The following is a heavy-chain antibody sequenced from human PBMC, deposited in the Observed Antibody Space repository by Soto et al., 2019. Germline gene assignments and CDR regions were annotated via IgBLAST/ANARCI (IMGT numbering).Heavy chain of an antibody. Sequence: AGGSLRLSCAASGFTFSSYAMSWVRQAPGKGLEWVSAISGSGGSTYYADSVKGRFTISRDNSKNTLYLQMSSLRAEDTAVYYCAKVLITMIVVVIPDAFDIWGQGTMVTVSS. CDR2: ISGSGGST. CDR1: GFTFSSYA. D-gene: IGHD3-22*01. V-gene: IGHV3-23*01. CDR3: AKVLITMIVVVIPDAFDI. J-gene: IGHJ3*02.